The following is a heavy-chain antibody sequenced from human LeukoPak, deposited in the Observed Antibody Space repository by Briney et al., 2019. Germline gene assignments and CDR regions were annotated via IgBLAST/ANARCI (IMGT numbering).Heavy chain of an antibody. CDR1: GFTVSSNY. J-gene: IGHJ4*02. V-gene: IGHV3-21*01. CDR3: AGSGTYYAVLYYFDY. Sequence: SGGSLRLSCAASGFTVSSNYMSWVRQAPGKGLEWVSSISSSSSYIYYADSVKGRFTISRDNGKNSLFLQMNSLRAEDTAVYYCAGSGTYYAVLYYFDYWGQGTLVTVSS. D-gene: IGHD3-10*01. CDR2: ISSSSSYI.